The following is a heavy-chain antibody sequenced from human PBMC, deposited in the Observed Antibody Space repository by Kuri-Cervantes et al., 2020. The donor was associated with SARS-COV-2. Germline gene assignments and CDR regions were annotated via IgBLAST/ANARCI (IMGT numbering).Heavy chain of an antibody. CDR2: ISAYNGNT. CDR3: ARLLRGAYYYYYRDV. J-gene: IGHJ6*03. Sequence: ASVKVSCKASGYTFTSYGISWVRQAPGQGLEWMGWISAYNGNTNYAQRLQGRVTMTTDTSTSTAYMELRSLRSENTAVYYCARLLRGAYYYYYRDVWGKGTTVTVSS. D-gene: IGHD1-26*01. CDR1: GYTFTSYG. V-gene: IGHV1-18*01.